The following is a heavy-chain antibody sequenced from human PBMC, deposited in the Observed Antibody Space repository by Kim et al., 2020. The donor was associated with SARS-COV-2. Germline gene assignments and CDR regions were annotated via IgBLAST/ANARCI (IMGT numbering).Heavy chain of an antibody. CDR1: GYSFTTYG. J-gene: IGHJ6*02. D-gene: IGHD2-15*01. CDR2: ISGNNDET. V-gene: IGHV1-18*01. CDR3: ARVHRAVLMNMVRGRIVDVAQYAMDV. Sequence: ASVKVSCKASGYSFTTYGISWVRQAPRQGLEWMGWISGNNDETRYAQKFQGRVTMTTDTSTSTAYMEVRSLRLDDTAVYFCARVHRAVLMNMVRGRIVDVAQYAMDVWGQGTTVTVSS.